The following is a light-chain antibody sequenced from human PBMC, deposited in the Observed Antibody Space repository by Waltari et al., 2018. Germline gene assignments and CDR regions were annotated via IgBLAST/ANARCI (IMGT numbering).Light chain of an antibody. CDR2: AAS. CDR1: QGIRDE. J-gene: IGKJ1*01. V-gene: IGKV1-6*01. Sequence: AIQMTQSPSSLSASVGYRVTITCRASQGIRDELGWFQQKPGKAPKLLICAASILESGVPLRFSGSGSGTDFTLTITSLQPEDFATYYCFQDYNYPRTFGQGTKVE. CDR3: FQDYNYPRT.